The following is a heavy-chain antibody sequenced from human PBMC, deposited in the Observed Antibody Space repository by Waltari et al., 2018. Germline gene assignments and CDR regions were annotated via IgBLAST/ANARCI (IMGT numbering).Heavy chain of an antibody. Sequence: QVQVQESGPGLVKPAETLSLTCSVSGVSITSNRHYWAWIRQPPGQGLEWIGTMAYSGATYTSQSRKSRVTISRDTSENQLSLKLGSVTAADTAVYYCATYIGASLGTAAFDVWGQGTTVTVSS. CDR1: GVSITSNRHY. CDR3: ATYIGASLGTAAFDV. V-gene: IGHV4-39*01. D-gene: IGHD5-12*01. CDR2: MAYSGAT. J-gene: IGHJ3*01.